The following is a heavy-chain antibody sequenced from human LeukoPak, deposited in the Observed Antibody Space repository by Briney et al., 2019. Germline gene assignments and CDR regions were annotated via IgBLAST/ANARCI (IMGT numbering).Heavy chain of an antibody. Sequence: SETLSLTCTVSGGSISSGSYYWSWIRQPAGKGLEWIGRIYTSGSTNYNPSLKSRVTISVDTSKNQFSLKLSSVTAADTAVYYCAREEARKYYYDSSGYSIYWGQGTLVTVSS. CDR3: AREEARKYYYDSSGYSIY. V-gene: IGHV4-61*02. CDR1: GGSISSGSYY. J-gene: IGHJ4*02. CDR2: IYTSGST. D-gene: IGHD3-22*01.